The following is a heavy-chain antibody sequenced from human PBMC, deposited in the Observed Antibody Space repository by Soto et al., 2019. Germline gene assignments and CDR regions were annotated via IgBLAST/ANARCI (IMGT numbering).Heavy chain of an antibody. Sequence: ASVKVSCKASGYTFTSYYMHWVRQDPGQGLEWMGIINPSGGSTSYAQKFQGRVTMTRDTSTSTVYMELSSLRSEDTAVYYCARDGRSGWDYYYYGMDVWGQGTTVTVSS. CDR2: INPSGGST. V-gene: IGHV1-46*01. D-gene: IGHD6-19*01. CDR1: GYTFTSYY. J-gene: IGHJ6*02. CDR3: ARDGRSGWDYYYYGMDV.